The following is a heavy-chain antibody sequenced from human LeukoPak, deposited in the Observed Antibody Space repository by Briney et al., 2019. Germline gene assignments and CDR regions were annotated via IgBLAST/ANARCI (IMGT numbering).Heavy chain of an antibody. CDR3: ARVSLGTPNPLDY. V-gene: IGHV3-21*01. J-gene: IGHJ4*02. D-gene: IGHD3-16*01. CDR2: ISSSSSYI. Sequence: GGSLRLSCAASGFTFSSYSMNWVRQAPGKGLEWVSSISSSSSYIYYADSVKGRFTISRDNAKNSLYLQMNSLRAEDTAVYYCARVSLGTPNPLDYWGQGTLVTVSS. CDR1: GFTFSSYS.